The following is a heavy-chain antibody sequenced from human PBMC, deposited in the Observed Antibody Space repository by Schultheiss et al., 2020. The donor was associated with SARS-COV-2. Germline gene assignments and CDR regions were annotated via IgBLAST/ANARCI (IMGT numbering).Heavy chain of an antibody. J-gene: IGHJ6*02. Sequence: GGSLRLSCAASGFTFSGYTMHWVRQAPGKGLEWVSYISSSGSTIYYADSVKGRFTISRDNSKNTLYLQMNSLRAEDTAVYYCARDQTIFGGMDVWGQGTTVTVSS. CDR1: GFTFSGYT. CDR2: ISSSGSTI. V-gene: IGHV3-48*01. D-gene: IGHD3-3*01. CDR3: ARDQTIFGGMDV.